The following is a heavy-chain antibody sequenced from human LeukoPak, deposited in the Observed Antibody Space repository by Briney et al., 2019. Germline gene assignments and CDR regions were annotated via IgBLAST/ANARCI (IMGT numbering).Heavy chain of an antibody. D-gene: IGHD1-14*01. CDR1: GYSVSSAYY. CDR3: ARRPEPPITGFDF. CDR2: IYPSGTT. V-gene: IGHV4-38-2*01. Sequence: SETLSLTCAVSGYSVSSAYYWAWIRQPPGAGLEWIGSIYPSGTTYYKSSLRSRLIISIDASKNQFSLRLSSVTAADTAMYYCARRPEPPITGFDFWGQGALVAVSS. J-gene: IGHJ4*02.